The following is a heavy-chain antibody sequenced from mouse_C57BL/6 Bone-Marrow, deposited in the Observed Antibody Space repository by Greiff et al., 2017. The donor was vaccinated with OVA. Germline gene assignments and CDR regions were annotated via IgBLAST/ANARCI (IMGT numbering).Heavy chain of an antibody. D-gene: IGHD3-1*01. CDR1: GYTFTDYE. CDR2: IDPETGGT. CDR3: ARSGTMGVYVDY. J-gene: IGHJ2*01. Sequence: QVQLQQSGAELVRPGASVTLSCKASGYTFTDYEMHWVKQTPVHGLEWIGAIDPETGGTAYNQKFKGKAILTADKSSSTAYMELRSLTSEDSAVYYCARSGTMGVYVDYWGQGTTLTVSS. V-gene: IGHV1-15*01.